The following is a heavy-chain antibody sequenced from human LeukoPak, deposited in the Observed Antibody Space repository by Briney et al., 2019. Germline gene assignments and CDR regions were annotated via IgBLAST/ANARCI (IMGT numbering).Heavy chain of an antibody. J-gene: IGHJ4*02. CDR3: ARDLCSGGSCYTGIDY. CDR1: GFTFDDYA. V-gene: IGHV3-9*01. D-gene: IGHD2-15*01. CDR2: ISWNSGSI. Sequence: PGGSLRLSCAASGFTFDDYAMHWVRQAPGKGLEWVSGISWNSGSIGYADSVKGRFTISRDNAKNSLYLQMNSLRAEDTAVYYCARDLCSGGSCYTGIDYWGQGTLVTVSS.